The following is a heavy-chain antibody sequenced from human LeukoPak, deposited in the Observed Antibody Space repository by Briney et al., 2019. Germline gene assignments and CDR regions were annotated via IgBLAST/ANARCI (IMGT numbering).Heavy chain of an antibody. Sequence: SETLSLTCTVSGGSISSCGYYWSWIRQHPGKGLEWIGYIYYSGSTYYNPSLKSRVTISVDTSKNQFSLKLSSVTAADTAVYYCARDILSDGFDPWGQGTLVTVSS. V-gene: IGHV4-31*03. J-gene: IGHJ5*02. CDR3: ARDILSDGFDP. D-gene: IGHD3-3*02. CDR1: GGSISSCGYY. CDR2: IYYSGST.